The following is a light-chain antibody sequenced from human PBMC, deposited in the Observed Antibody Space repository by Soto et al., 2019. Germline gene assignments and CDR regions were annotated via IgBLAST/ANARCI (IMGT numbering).Light chain of an antibody. V-gene: IGKV3-11*01. CDR1: QSVNIF. CDR3: QQRSNWPSLT. J-gene: IGKJ4*01. Sequence: PGERATLSCRFSQSVNIFLAWYQQKPGQAPRLLISDASNRATGIPARFSGSGSETDFTLTISSLEPEDSAVYYCQQRSNWPSLTFGGGTKV. CDR2: DAS.